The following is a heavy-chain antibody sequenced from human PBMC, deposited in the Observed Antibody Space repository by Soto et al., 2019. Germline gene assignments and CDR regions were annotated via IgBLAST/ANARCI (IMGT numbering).Heavy chain of an antibody. J-gene: IGHJ4*02. Sequence: QLQLQESGPGLVKPSETLSLTCTVSGGSISSSSYYWGWIRQPPGKGLEWIGSIYCSGSTYYNPSLKSRVTLSVDTSKNQFSLKLSSVTAADTAVYYCARHTPAISISDHWGQGTLVTVSS. V-gene: IGHV4-39*01. D-gene: IGHD2-15*01. CDR3: ARHTPAISISDH. CDR1: GGSISSSSYY. CDR2: IYCSGST.